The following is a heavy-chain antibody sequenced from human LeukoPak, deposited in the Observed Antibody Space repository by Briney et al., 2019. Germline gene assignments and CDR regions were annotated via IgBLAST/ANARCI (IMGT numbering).Heavy chain of an antibody. Sequence: GGSLRLSCAASGFSFTTYSMNWVRQAPGKGLEWVSYISTRSTTIYYADSVKGRFTISRDSAKNSLYLQMSSLRDEDTAVYYCARDRGYGDSVYWYFDLWGRGTLVTVSS. CDR1: GFSFTTYS. CDR3: ARDRGYGDSVYWYFDL. CDR2: ISTRSTTI. V-gene: IGHV3-48*02. J-gene: IGHJ2*01. D-gene: IGHD4-17*01.